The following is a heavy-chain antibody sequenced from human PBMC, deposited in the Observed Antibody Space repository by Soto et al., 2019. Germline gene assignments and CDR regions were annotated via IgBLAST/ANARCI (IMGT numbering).Heavy chain of an antibody. CDR1: GFTFSSYW. J-gene: IGHJ6*02. CDR2: IKQDGSEK. V-gene: IGHV3-7*01. CDR3: ARDPYYDFWSGYYYYYGMDV. Sequence: GGSLRLSCAASGFTFSSYWMSWVRQAPGKGLEWVANIKQDGSEKYYVDSVKGRFTISRDNAKNSLYLQMNSLRAEDTAVYYCARDPYYDFWSGYYYYYGMDVWGQGTTVTVSS. D-gene: IGHD3-3*01.